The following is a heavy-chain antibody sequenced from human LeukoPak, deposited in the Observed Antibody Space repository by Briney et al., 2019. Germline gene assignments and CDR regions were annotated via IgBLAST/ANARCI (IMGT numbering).Heavy chain of an antibody. CDR3: ASLAVAGLSEGY. CDR1: GGSFSDYY. J-gene: IGHJ4*02. CDR2: IYYSGST. V-gene: IGHV4-39*01. D-gene: IGHD6-19*01. Sequence: SETLSLTCAVYGGSFSDYYWAWIRQPPGKGLEWIASIYYSGSTYYNPPLKSRVTISVDTSRNQFSLKLSSVTAADTAVYYCASLAVAGLSEGYWGQGTLVIVSS.